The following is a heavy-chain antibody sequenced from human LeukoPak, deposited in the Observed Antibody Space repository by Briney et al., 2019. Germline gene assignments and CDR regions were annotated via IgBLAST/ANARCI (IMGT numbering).Heavy chain of an antibody. Sequence: GGSLRLSCAASGFTFSSYAMHWVRQAPAKGLEWVAVVSDDGSNKYYADSVKGRFTIPRDNSKNTLYLQMNSLRAEDTAVYYCARDSYYDSSSSAVDAFDIWGQGTMVTVSS. V-gene: IGHV3-30-3*01. D-gene: IGHD3-22*01. CDR3: ARDSYYDSSSSAVDAFDI. CDR2: VSDDGSNK. CDR1: GFTFSSYA. J-gene: IGHJ3*02.